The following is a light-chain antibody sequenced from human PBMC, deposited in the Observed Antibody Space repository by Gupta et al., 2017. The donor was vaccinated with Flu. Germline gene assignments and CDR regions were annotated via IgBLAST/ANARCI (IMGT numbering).Light chain of an antibody. Sequence: DIQMTQSPSTLSASVGDRVTITCRASRSIANWLAWFQQKPGTAPKVLISKATELKSGIPSRFSGSGSETEFTLTINKVQPDDFATYYCQQDDRYPWTFGQGTKVDIK. V-gene: IGKV1-5*03. CDR3: QQDDRYPWT. J-gene: IGKJ1*01. CDR1: RSIANW. CDR2: KAT.